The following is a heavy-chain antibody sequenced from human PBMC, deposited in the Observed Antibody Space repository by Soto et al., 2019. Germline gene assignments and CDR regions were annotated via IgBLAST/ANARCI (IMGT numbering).Heavy chain of an antibody. V-gene: IGHV3-30-3*01. CDR3: ARGLVATDY. CDR1: GFTFSSYA. CDR2: ISYDGSNK. J-gene: IGHJ4*02. D-gene: IGHD5-12*01. Sequence: GGSLRLSCAASGFTFSSYAMHWVRQAPGKGLEWVAVISYDGSNKYYADSVKGRFTISRDNSKNTLYLQMNSLRAEDTAVYYYARGLVATDYWGQGTLVTGSS.